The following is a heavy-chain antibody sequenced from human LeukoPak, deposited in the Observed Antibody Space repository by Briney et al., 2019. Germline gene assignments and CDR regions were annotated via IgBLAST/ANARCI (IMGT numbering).Heavy chain of an antibody. CDR3: ARVLRSSRVDY. CDR2: IYYSGST. V-gene: IGHV4-59*01. CDR1: GGSISSYH. D-gene: IGHD6-6*01. J-gene: IGHJ4*02. Sequence: SETLSLTCTVSGGSISSYHWSWIRQPPGKGLEWIGYIYYSGSTNYNPSLKSRVTISVDTSKNQFSLKLSSVTAADTAVYYCARVLRSSRVDYWGQGTLVTVSS.